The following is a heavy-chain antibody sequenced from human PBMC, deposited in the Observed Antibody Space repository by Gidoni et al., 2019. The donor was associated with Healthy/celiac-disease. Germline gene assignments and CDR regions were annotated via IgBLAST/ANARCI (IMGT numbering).Heavy chain of an antibody. Sequence: EVQLVESGGGLVQPGGSLRVPCAASGFTFRSYAMSWVRQAPGKGLEWGSAISGSGGSTYYADSVKGRFTISRDNSKNTLYLQMNSLRAEDTAVYYCAKDLIYGDYDYWGQGTLVTVSS. D-gene: IGHD4-17*01. V-gene: IGHV3-23*04. CDR2: ISGSGGST. J-gene: IGHJ4*02. CDR3: AKDLIYGDYDY. CDR1: GFTFRSYA.